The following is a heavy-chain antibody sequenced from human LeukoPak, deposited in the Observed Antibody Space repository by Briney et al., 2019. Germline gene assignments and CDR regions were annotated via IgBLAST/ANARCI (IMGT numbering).Heavy chain of an antibody. V-gene: IGHV3-53*01. J-gene: IGHJ4*02. D-gene: IGHD2-21*02. CDR2: TYSGGST. Sequence: GGSLRLSCAASGFTVSSSYMSWVRQVPGKGLEWVSITYSGGSTYYADSVKGRFTISRDNSKNTLYLQMNSLRAEDTAVYYCAKESRLCGGDCFSLLDNWGQGTLVSVSS. CDR3: AKESRLCGGDCFSLLDN. CDR1: GFTVSSSY.